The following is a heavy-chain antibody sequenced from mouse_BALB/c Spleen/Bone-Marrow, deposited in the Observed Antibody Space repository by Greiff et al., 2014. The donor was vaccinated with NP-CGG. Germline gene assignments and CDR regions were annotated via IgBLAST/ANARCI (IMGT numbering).Heavy chain of an antibody. J-gene: IGHJ3*01. CDR2: IDPANGNT. CDR1: GFNIKDTY. Sequence: EVQLQESGAELVKPGASVKLSCTASGFNIKDTYMRWVKQRPEQGLEWIGRIDPANGNTKYDPKFQGKATITADTSSNTAYLQLSSLTSEDTAVYYCARIHYYGRAWFAYWGQGTLVTVSA. D-gene: IGHD1-2*01. CDR3: ARIHYYGRAWFAY. V-gene: IGHV14-3*02.